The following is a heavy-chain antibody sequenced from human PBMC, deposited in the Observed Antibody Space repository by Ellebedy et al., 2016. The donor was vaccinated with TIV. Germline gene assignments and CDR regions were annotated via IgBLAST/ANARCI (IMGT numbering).Heavy chain of an antibody. D-gene: IGHD3-10*01. CDR3: GRAPAWFGEIPLE. J-gene: IGHJ4*01. V-gene: IGHV4-59*01. CDR2: ISYFGST. CDR1: GDSNSDYY. Sequence: GSLRLXXDVSGDSNSDYYWSWVRQPPGKRLEWIGFISYFGSTTYNPSLQSRVTISMDTQFSLKLSSVTAADTAVYYCGRAPAWFGEIPLEWGPGARVTVSS.